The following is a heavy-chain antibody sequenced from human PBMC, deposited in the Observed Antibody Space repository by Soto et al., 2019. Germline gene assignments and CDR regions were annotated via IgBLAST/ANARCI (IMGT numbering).Heavy chain of an antibody. CDR1: GGSFSTTNW. V-gene: IGHV4-4*02. J-gene: IGHJ4*02. D-gene: IGHD3-3*01. CDR3: ARSGDFWSGYRIDY. Sequence: QVQLQESGPGLVKPSGTLSLTCAVSGGSFSTTNWWTWVRQPPGKGLEWIGEINHSGPTNYNPSLKNRVTTSVDKSKNQSSLTLNSVTAADTAVYYCARSGDFWSGYRIDYWGQGTLVTVSS. CDR2: INHSGPT.